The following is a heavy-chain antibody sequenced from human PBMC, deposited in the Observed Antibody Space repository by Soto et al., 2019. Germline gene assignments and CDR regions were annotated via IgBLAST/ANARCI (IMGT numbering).Heavy chain of an antibody. Sequence: PGGSLRLSCAASGFTFRSYGIHWVRQAPGKGLEWVAVIWYDGSNKYYADSVKGRFTISRDNSKNTLYLQMNSLRAEDTAVYYCARDDYSNYGTPSYYGMDVWGQGTTVTVSS. CDR2: IWYDGSNK. CDR3: ARDDYSNYGTPSYYGMDV. D-gene: IGHD4-4*01. J-gene: IGHJ6*02. V-gene: IGHV3-33*01. CDR1: GFTFRSYG.